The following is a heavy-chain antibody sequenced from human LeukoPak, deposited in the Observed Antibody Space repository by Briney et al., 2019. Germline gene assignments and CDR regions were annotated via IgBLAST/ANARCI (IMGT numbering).Heavy chain of an antibody. J-gene: IGHJ4*02. CDR2: IWYDGSNK. D-gene: IGHD5-18*01. CDR3: ARESYGYGYYFDY. CDR1: GFTSSSYG. V-gene: IGHV3-33*01. Sequence: GRSLRLSCAASGFTSSSYGMHWVRQAPGKGLEWVAVIWYDGSNKYYADSVKGRFTISRDNSKNTLYLQMNSLRAEDTAVYYCARESYGYGYYFDYWGQGTLVTVSS.